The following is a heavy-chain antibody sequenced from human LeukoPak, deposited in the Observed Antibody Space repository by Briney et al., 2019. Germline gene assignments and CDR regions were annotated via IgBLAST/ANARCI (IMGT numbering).Heavy chain of an antibody. Sequence: PSETLSLTCTVSGGSISDYYWSWIRQPPGKGLEWIGYIYCSGSTNYNPSLKSRVTISVDTSKNQFSLKLSSVTAADTAVYYCARHGYSSDWSPGWFDPWGQGTLVTVSS. D-gene: IGHD6-19*01. J-gene: IGHJ5*02. CDR1: GGSISDYY. CDR2: IYCSGST. CDR3: ARHGYSSDWSPGWFDP. V-gene: IGHV4-59*08.